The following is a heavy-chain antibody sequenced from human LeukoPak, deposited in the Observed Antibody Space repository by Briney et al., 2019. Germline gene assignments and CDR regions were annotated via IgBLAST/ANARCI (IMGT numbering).Heavy chain of an antibody. J-gene: IGHJ5*02. CDR1: GFAFSDYT. Sequence: PGGSLRLSCAASGFAFSDYTMNWVRQAPGKGLEWVSSISSGGTYKYYADSVKGRFTISRDNAQNSLYLQMNSLRAEDSSVYYCARETTVITDTAWFDPWGQGTLVTVSS. CDR2: ISSGGTYK. V-gene: IGHV3-21*01. D-gene: IGHD4-23*01. CDR3: ARETTVITDTAWFDP.